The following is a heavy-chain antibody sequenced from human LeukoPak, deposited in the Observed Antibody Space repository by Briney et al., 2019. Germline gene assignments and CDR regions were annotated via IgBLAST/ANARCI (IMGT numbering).Heavy chain of an antibody. CDR1: GDSFSSHY. J-gene: IGHJ3*02. V-gene: IGHV4-59*11. D-gene: IGHD4-17*01. Sequence: PSATLSLTCTVSGDSFSSHYWTWIRQPPGKGLEWIGYISYRGSTNYNPSLKSRVTISIDTSKNQFSLRLSSVTAADTAVYYCARDLVTVTKGFDIWGQGTMVSVSS. CDR2: ISYRGST. CDR3: ARDLVTVTKGFDI.